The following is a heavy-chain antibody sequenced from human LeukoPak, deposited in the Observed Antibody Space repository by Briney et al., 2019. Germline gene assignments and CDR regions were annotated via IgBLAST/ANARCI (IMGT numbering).Heavy chain of an antibody. D-gene: IGHD3-10*01. J-gene: IGHJ4*02. CDR2: IKPDGGEK. CDR1: GFTFSNYW. CDR3: ARSRGVDY. V-gene: IGHV3-7*01. Sequence: GGSLRLSCAASGFTFSNYWLSWVRQAPGKGLEWVANIKPDGGEKFYVDSVKGRFTISRGNAKSSLFLQMNSLRAEDTAVYYCARSRGVDYWGQGTLVTVSS.